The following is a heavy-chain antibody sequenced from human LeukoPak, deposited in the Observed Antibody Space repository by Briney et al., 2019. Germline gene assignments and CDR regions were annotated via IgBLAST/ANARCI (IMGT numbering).Heavy chain of an antibody. V-gene: IGHV1-2*02. D-gene: IGHD3-3*01. Sequence: ASVKVSCKASGYTFIDYYLHWVRQAPGQGLEWMGWINPNSGGTNYAQKFQGRVTMTRDTSISTAYMELSRLRSDDTAVYYCASKYDFWSGAFDIWGQGTMVTVSS. CDR3: ASKYDFWSGAFDI. J-gene: IGHJ3*02. CDR1: GYTFIDYY. CDR2: INPNSGGT.